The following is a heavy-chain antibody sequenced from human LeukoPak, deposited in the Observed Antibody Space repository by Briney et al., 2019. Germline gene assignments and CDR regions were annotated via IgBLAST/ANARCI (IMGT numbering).Heavy chain of an antibody. CDR3: ARDNNWGPDY. V-gene: IGHV1-2*02. Sequence: GASVKVSCKASGYTFTGHYMHWVRQAPGQGLDWMGWIKPDTGVTYYAQNFQGRFTMTTDTSISTVYMELSSLRSDDTAVYYCARDNNWGPDYWGQGTLVTVSS. CDR1: GYTFTGHY. D-gene: IGHD7-27*01. CDR2: IKPDTGVT. J-gene: IGHJ4*02.